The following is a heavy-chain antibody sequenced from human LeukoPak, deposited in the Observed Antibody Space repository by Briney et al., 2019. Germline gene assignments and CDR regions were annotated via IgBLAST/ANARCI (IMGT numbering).Heavy chain of an antibody. Sequence: GRSLRLSCAASGFTFSSYGMHWVRQAPGKGLEWVAVIWYDGSNKYYADSVKGRFTISRDNSKNTLYLQMNSLRAEDTAVYYCASGSHYAFNYWGQGTLVTVSS. CDR1: GFTFSSYG. J-gene: IGHJ4*02. V-gene: IGHV3-33*01. CDR3: ASGSHYAFNY. CDR2: IWYDGSNK. D-gene: IGHD1-26*01.